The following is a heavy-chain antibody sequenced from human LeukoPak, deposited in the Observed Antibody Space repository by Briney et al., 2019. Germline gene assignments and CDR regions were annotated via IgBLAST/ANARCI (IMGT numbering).Heavy chain of an antibody. CDR1: GFTFSRHW. D-gene: IGHD6-19*01. CDR3: ARGGFGSGLDS. Sequence: GGSLRLSCAASGFTFSRHWMHWVRQAPGKGLVWVAFINSDGSGTIYADSVKGRFPVSRDNAKNTLYLQMNSLRAEDTAVYYCARGGFGSGLDSWGQGTLVPVSS. J-gene: IGHJ5*01. CDR2: INSDGSGT. V-gene: IGHV3-74*01.